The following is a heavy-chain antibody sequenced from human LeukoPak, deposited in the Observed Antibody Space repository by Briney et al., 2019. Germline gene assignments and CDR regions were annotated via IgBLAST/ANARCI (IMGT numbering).Heavy chain of an antibody. D-gene: IGHD3-22*01. V-gene: IGHV3-15*01. CDR2: IKSKTDGGTA. J-gene: IGHJ4*02. Sequence: NLGGSLRLSCAASGFTFSNAWMSWVRQAPGKGLEWVGRIKSKTDGGTADYAAPVKGRFTISRDDSKNTLYLQMNSLKTEDTAVYYCTTLTPYDSSGYYYVSRDYWGQGTLVTVSS. CDR3: TTLTPYDSSGYYYVSRDY. CDR1: GFTFSNAW.